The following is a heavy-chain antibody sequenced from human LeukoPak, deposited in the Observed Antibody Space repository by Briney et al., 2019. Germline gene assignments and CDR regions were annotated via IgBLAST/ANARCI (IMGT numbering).Heavy chain of an antibody. J-gene: IGHJ4*02. CDR1: GGTFSSYA. CDR3: ASTFVGYCSGGSCYHITTSWYYFDY. Sequence: ASVKVSCKASGGTFSSYAISWVRQAPGQGLEWMGGIIPIFGTANYAQKFQGRVTITTDESTSTAYMELSSLRSEDTAVYYCASTFVGYCSGGSCYHITTSWYYFDYWGQGTLVTVS. D-gene: IGHD2-15*01. V-gene: IGHV1-69*05. CDR2: IIPIFGTA.